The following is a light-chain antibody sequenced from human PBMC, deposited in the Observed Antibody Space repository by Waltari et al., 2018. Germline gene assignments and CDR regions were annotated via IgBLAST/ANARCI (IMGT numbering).Light chain of an antibody. J-gene: IGKJ1*01. Sequence: ETVLTQSPATLSLSPGERATLSCRASQCISSHLAWYQQKPGQPPWLLIYDESKRAPGIPARFSCSGSGTDFTLTISSLEPEDFAVYYCQQRSNLWTFGQGTKVEIK. CDR1: QCISSH. CDR3: QQRSNLWT. CDR2: DES. V-gene: IGKV3-11*01.